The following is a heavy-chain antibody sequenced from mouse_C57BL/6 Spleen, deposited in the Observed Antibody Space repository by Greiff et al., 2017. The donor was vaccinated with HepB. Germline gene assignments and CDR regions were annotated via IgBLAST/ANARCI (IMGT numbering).Heavy chain of an antibody. CDR1: GFNIKDDY. D-gene: IGHD1-1*01. V-gene: IGHV14-4*01. J-gene: IGHJ2*01. CDR3: TTGVVYFDY. CDR2: IDPENGDT. Sequence: VQLKQSGAELVRPGASVKLSCTASGFNIKDDYMHWVKQRPEQGLEWIGWIDPENGDTEYASMFQGKATITADTSSNTAYLQLSSLTSEDTAVYYCTTGVVYFDYWGQGTTLTVSS.